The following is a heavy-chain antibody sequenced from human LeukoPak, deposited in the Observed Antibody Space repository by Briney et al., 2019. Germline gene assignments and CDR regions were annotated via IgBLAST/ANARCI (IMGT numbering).Heavy chain of an antibody. J-gene: IGHJ6*03. D-gene: IGHD3-22*01. Sequence: ASVKVSCKASGYTFTGYYMHWVRQAPGQGLEWTGWINPNSGGTNYAQKFQGRVTMTRDTSISTAYMELSRLRSDDTAVYYCAREPYYYDSSGYAYYYYMDVWGKGTTVTVSS. CDR1: GYTFTGYY. CDR3: AREPYYYDSSGYAYYYYMDV. V-gene: IGHV1-2*02. CDR2: INPNSGGT.